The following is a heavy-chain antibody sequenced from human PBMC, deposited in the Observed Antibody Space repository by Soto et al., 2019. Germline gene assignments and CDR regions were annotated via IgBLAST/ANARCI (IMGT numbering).Heavy chain of an antibody. CDR2: IYYSGST. J-gene: IGHJ6*02. Sequence: TLSLTCTVSGGSISSGGYYWSWIRQHPGKGLEWIGYIYYSGSTYYNPSLKSRVTISVDTSKNQFSLKLSSVTAADTAVYYCARDRFGPKVRYGMDVWGQGTTLTVSS. CDR3: ARDRFGPKVRYGMDV. V-gene: IGHV4-31*03. D-gene: IGHD3-10*01. CDR1: GGSISSGGYY.